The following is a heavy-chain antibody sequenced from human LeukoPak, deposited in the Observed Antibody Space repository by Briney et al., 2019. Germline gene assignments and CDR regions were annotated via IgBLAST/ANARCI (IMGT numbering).Heavy chain of an antibody. V-gene: IGHV3-23*01. D-gene: IGHD3-10*01. CDR2: INGSGGST. Sequence: GGSLRLPCAASGFTFSSYAMSWVRQAPGRGLEWVSAINGSGGSTYYADSVKGRFTISRDNSKNTLYLQMNSLRAEDTAVYYCAKYHITMVRGVNFYYGMDVWGKGTTVTVSS. CDR1: GFTFSSYA. CDR3: AKYHITMVRGVNFYYGMDV. J-gene: IGHJ6*04.